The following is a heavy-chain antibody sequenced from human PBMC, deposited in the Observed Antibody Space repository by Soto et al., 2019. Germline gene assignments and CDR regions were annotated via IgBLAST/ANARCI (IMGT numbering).Heavy chain of an antibody. D-gene: IGHD1-1*01. V-gene: IGHV3-30*03. Sequence: QVQLVESGGGVVQPGRSLRLSCAASGFTFSNYGMHWVRQAPGKGLEWVSVISYDGSNKYYADSVKGRFTISRDNSKNTLYLQMNSLRAEATAVYHCATPPPGTYYYYGMDVWGQGATVTVSS. CDR3: ATPPPGTYYYYGMDV. J-gene: IGHJ6*02. CDR2: ISYDGSNK. CDR1: GFTFSNYG.